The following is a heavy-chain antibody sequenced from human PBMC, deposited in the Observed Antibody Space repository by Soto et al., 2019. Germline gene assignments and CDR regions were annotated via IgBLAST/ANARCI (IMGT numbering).Heavy chain of an antibody. CDR1: GYTFTSYG. D-gene: IGHD1-7*01. J-gene: IGHJ4*01. CDR2: ISAYNGNT. V-gene: IGHV1-18*01. Sequence: ASVKVSCKASGYTFTSYGISWVRQAPGQGLEWMGWISAYNGNTNYAQKLQGRVTMTTDTSTSTAYMELRSLRSDDTALYYCASPSKNGRTYYFDYWGQGTLVTVSS. CDR3: ASPSKNGRTYYFDY.